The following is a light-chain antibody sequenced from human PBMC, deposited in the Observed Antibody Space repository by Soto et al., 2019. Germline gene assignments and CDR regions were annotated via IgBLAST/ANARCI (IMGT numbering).Light chain of an antibody. J-gene: IGLJ1*01. CDR2: DVS. CDR1: SSDVGGYNY. V-gene: IGLV2-11*01. CDR3: CSYAGSYKGYV. Sequence: QSALTQPRSVSGSPGQSVTISCTGTSSDVGGYNYVSWYQQHPGKAPKLMIYDVSKRPSGVPDRFSGSKSGNTASLTISGLLAEDEAVYYCCSYAGSYKGYVFGTGTKLTVL.